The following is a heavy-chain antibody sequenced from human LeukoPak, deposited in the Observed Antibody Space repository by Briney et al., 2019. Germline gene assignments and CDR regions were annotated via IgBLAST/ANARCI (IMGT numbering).Heavy chain of an antibody. CDR2: VYYSGST. CDR3: ARDRGYSSSWYIDY. Sequence: SQTLSLTCTVSGGSISSGGYYWSWIRQHPGKGLEWIGYVYYSGSTYYNPSLKSRVTISVDTSKNQFSLKLSSVTAADTAVYYCARDRGYSSSWYIDYWGQGTLVTVSS. D-gene: IGHD6-13*01. CDR1: GGSISSGGYY. V-gene: IGHV4-31*03. J-gene: IGHJ4*02.